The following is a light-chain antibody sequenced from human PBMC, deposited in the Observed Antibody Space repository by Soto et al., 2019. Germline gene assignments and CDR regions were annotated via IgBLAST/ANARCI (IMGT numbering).Light chain of an antibody. CDR3: SSYTSSSTPGV. J-gene: IGLJ2*01. CDR1: SSDVGGYNY. CDR2: DVS. V-gene: IGLV2-14*01. Sequence: QSVLTQPASVSGSPGQSITISCTGTSSDVGGYNYVSWYQQHPGKAPKLMIYDVSNRPSGVSNRFSGSKSGNTASLTISGLHAEDEADYYCSSYTSSSTPGVFGGGTKLTVL.